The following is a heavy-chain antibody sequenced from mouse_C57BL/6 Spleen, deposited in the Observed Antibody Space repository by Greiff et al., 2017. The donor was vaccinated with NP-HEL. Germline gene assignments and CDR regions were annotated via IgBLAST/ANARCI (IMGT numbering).Heavy chain of an antibody. V-gene: IGHV1-78*01. Sequence: VQLQQSDAELVKPGASVKISCKVSGYTFTDHTIHWMKQRPEQGLEWIGYIYPRDGSTKYNEKFKGKATLTADKSSSTAYMKLNSLTSEDSAVYFCASGAGGYDYYAMDYWGQGTSVTVSS. CDR3: ASGAGGYDYYAMDY. CDR1: GYTFTDHT. D-gene: IGHD2-2*01. J-gene: IGHJ4*01. CDR2: IYPRDGST.